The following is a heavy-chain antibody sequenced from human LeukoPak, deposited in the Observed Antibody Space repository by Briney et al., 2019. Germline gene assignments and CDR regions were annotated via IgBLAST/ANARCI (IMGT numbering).Heavy chain of an antibody. D-gene: IGHD3-10*01. V-gene: IGHV3-7*01. Sequence: GGSLRLSCTVSGFPFSSYLMSWVRQAPGQGLEWVANIKQDGSEKNYVDSVRGRFTISRDNAKNTLYLQMNGLRDEDTSVYYCARGGLKFGYWGQGSLVTVSS. CDR2: IKQDGSEK. CDR3: ARGGLKFGY. J-gene: IGHJ4*02. CDR1: GFPFSSYL.